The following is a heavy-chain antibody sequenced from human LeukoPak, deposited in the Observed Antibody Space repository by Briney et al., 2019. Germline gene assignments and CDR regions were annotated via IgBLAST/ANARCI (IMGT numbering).Heavy chain of an antibody. CDR2: IYYSGST. Sequence: SETLSLTCTVPGGSISSYYWSWIRQPPGKGLEWIGYIYYSGSTNYNPSLKSRVTISVDTSKNQFSLKLSSVTAADTAVYYCARVANSGYFYYYYYMDVWGKGTTVTISS. V-gene: IGHV4-59*01. CDR1: GGSISSYY. D-gene: IGHD5-12*01. J-gene: IGHJ6*03. CDR3: ARVANSGYFYYYYYMDV.